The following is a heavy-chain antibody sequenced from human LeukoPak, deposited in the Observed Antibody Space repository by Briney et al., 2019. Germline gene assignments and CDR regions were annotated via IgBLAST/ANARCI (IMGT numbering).Heavy chain of an antibody. J-gene: IGHJ4*02. CDR3: AKDCSGYYRGSDY. Sequence: GRSLRLSCAASGFTFSSYGMHWVRQAPGKGLEWVAVISYDGSNKYYADSVKGRFTISRDNSKNTLYLQMNSLRAEDTAVYYCAKDCSGYYRGSDYWGQGTLVTVSS. D-gene: IGHD3-22*01. V-gene: IGHV3-30*18. CDR1: GFTFSSYG. CDR2: ISYDGSNK.